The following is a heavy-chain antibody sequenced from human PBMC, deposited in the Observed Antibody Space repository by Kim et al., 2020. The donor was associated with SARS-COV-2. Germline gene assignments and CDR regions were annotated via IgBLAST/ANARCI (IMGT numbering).Heavy chain of an antibody. CDR1: GFTFSTYA. D-gene: IGHD6-13*01. CDR3: TKGIASTASTKYAFDY. CDR2: ITGSGGDT. J-gene: IGHJ4*02. V-gene: IGHV3-23*01. Sequence: GGSLRLSCAASGFTFSTYAMSWVRQTPGKGLEWVSTITGSGGDTYYAASVKGRFTIFRDNSKNMLYLEMNSLRAEDTAVYYCTKGIASTASTKYAFDYWGQGTLVTVSS.